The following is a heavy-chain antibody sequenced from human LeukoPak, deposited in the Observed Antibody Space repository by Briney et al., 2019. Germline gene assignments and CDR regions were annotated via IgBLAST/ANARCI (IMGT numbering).Heavy chain of an antibody. CDR3: ARENYYDSSGYWDC. V-gene: IGHV1-2*04. Sequence: ASVKVSCKASGYTFTGYYMHWVRQAPGQGLEWMGWINPNSGGTNYAQKFQGWVTMTRDMSISTAYMELSRLRSDDTAVYYCARENYYDSSGYWDCWGQGTLVTVSS. CDR2: INPNSGGT. D-gene: IGHD3-22*01. J-gene: IGHJ4*02. CDR1: GYTFTGYY.